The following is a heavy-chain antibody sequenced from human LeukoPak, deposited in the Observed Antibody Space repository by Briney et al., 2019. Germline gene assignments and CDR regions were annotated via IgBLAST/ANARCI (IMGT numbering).Heavy chain of an antibody. Sequence: GGSLRLSCAAAGFTFSIYAMSWVRQAPGKGLEWVSAISGSGGSTYYADSVRGRFTISRDNSKNTLYLQMNSLRAEDTAVYYCAKVRSSSWSFDYWGQGTLVTVSS. CDR3: AKVRSSSWSFDY. CDR2: ISGSGGST. J-gene: IGHJ4*02. D-gene: IGHD6-13*01. CDR1: GFTFSIYA. V-gene: IGHV3-23*01.